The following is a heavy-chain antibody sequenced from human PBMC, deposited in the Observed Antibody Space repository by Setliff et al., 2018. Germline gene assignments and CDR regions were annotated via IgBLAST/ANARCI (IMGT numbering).Heavy chain of an antibody. J-gene: IGHJ4*02. CDR3: CSGSYLFVY. V-gene: IGHV3-21*04. D-gene: IGHD1-26*01. CDR1: GFAFSTYS. CDR2: INSGSDFI. Sequence: GSLRLSCAASGFAFSTYSMNWVRQAPGKGLEWVSTINSGSDFIYYADSVRGRFTISRDNSKNTLYLQMNSLRAEDTAVYYCCSGSYLFVYWGQGSLVTVSS.